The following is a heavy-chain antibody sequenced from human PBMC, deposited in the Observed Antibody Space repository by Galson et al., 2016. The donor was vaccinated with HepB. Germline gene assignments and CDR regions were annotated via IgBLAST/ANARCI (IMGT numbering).Heavy chain of an antibody. CDR3: AKDDSNFYFFAD. CDR2: INWNSGSP. CDR1: GFDFENFA. D-gene: IGHD1-1*01. V-gene: IGHV3-9*01. Sequence: SLRLSCAASGFDFENFAMHWVRQAPGKGLEWVSGINWNSGSPQYAGSVKGRFTISRDNAKGALYLDMNSLTPEDTALYYCAKDDSNFYFFADWGQGTLVTVSS. J-gene: IGHJ4*02.